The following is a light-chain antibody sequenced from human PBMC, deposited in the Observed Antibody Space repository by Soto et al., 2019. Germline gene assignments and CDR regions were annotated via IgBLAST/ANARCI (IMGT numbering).Light chain of an antibody. CDR1: ESIGND. CDR3: QWRSDWPPRLT. J-gene: IGKJ4*01. V-gene: IGKV3-11*01. Sequence: EVVLPQSPAPLSLSPGERATLSCRASESIGNDLAWYQQKLGQAPKLLIYDASHRAIGIPGRFSGDGSGTDFTLTISSLEPEDVAVYYCQWRSDWPPRLTFGGGTKVEIK. CDR2: DAS.